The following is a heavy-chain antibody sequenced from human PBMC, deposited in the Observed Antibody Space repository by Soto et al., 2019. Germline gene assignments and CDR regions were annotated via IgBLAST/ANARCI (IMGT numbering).Heavy chain of an antibody. Sequence: QVQLVQSGAEAKKPGSSVKVSCKASGGTFNNYAINWVRQAPGQGLEWMGVIVPMFGTATYAQKFQGRITITADESTGTAYMELSTLTSEDTALYYCARWAGYCTSASCYSALDYWGQGTLVTVSS. CDR1: GGTFNNYA. CDR2: IVPMFGTA. CDR3: ARWAGYCTSASCYSALDY. V-gene: IGHV1-69*01. J-gene: IGHJ4*02. D-gene: IGHD2-2*03.